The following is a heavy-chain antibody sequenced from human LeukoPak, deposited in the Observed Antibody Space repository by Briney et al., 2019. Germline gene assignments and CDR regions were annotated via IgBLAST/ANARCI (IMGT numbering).Heavy chain of an antibody. Sequence: ASVKVSSEASLYTFTGDYMHSVRQAPVQEGVWVWWGNPNSVVTNYAKKFQGRVTMTRDTSISTAYMELSRLRSDDTAVYYCAREEAYYDILTGYLPAGWFDPWGQGTLVTVSS. J-gene: IGHJ5*02. CDR3: AREEAYYDILTGYLPAGWFDP. D-gene: IGHD3-9*01. CDR1: LYTFTGDY. CDR2: GNPNSVVT. V-gene: IGHV1-2*02.